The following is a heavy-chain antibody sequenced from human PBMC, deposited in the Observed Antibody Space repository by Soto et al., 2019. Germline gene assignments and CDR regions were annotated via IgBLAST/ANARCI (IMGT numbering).Heavy chain of an antibody. CDR2: ISAYNGNT. V-gene: IGHV1-18*04. D-gene: IGHD3-22*01. Sequence: ASVKVSCKASGYTFTSYGISCVRQAPGQGLEWMGWISAYNGNTNYAQKLQGRVTMTTDTSTSTAYMELRSLRSDDTAVYYCAREPSQYYYDSSGPNWFDPWGQGTLVTVSS. CDR3: AREPSQYYYDSSGPNWFDP. J-gene: IGHJ5*02. CDR1: GYTFTSYG.